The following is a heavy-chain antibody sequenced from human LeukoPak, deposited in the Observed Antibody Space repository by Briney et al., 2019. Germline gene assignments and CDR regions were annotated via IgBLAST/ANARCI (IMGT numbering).Heavy chain of an antibody. J-gene: IGHJ4*02. Sequence: ASVKVSCKASGYTFTSYGISWVRQAPGQGLEWMGWISAYNGNTNYAQRLQGRVTMTTDTSTSTAYMELRSLRSDDTAVYYCARLDYDSSGYYCVYWGQGTLVTVSS. CDR1: GYTFTSYG. V-gene: IGHV1-18*01. CDR3: ARLDYDSSGYYCVY. D-gene: IGHD3-22*01. CDR2: ISAYNGNT.